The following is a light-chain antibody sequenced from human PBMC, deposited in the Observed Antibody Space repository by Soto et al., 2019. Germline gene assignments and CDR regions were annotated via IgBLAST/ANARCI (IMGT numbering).Light chain of an antibody. CDR2: LGS. CDR3: VQALQTPI. V-gene: IGKV2-28*01. Sequence: DIVMTQSPLSLPVTPGEPASISCMSSQSLLHSNGYIYLDWYLHKPGQCPQLLIYLGSNGASEVPDRFTGSGSGRDFTLKISRVEGEDVAVYYCVQALQTPIFGGVTKVEI. CDR1: QSLLHSNGYIY. J-gene: IGKJ4*01.